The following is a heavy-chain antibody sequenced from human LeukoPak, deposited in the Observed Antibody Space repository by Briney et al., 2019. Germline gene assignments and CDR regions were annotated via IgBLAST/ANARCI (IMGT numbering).Heavy chain of an antibody. CDR2: IYYSGST. D-gene: IGHD5-18*01. J-gene: IGHJ4*02. Sequence: SETLSLTCTVSGGSISSGGYYWSWIRQHPGKGLEWIGYIYYSGSTYYNPSLKSRVTISVDTSKNQFSLKLSSVTAADTAVYYCARAPDTAMVGFDYWGQGTLVTVSS. CDR1: GGSISSGGYY. CDR3: ARAPDTAMVGFDY. V-gene: IGHV4-31*03.